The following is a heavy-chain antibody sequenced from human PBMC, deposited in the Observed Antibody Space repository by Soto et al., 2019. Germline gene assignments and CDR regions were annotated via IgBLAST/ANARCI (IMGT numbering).Heavy chain of an antibody. CDR3: APLLEEGSYGSLDY. V-gene: IGHV3-21*01. Sequence: EVQLVESGGGLVKPGGSLRLSCAASGFTFSSYSMNWVRQAPGKGLEWVSSISSSSSYIYYADSVKGRFTISRDNAKNSLYLQMNSLRAEDTAVYYCAPLLEEGSYGSLDYWGQGTLVTVSS. D-gene: IGHD1-26*01. CDR1: GFTFSSYS. J-gene: IGHJ4*02. CDR2: ISSSSSYI.